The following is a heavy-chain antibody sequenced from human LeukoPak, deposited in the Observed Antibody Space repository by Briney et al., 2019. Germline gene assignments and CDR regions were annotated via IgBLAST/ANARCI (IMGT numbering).Heavy chain of an antibody. CDR1: GFTFSSYS. CDR2: ISSSSYI. D-gene: IGHD3-9*01. CDR3: ASDGGDTYYDILTGYWGGYYYYYYGMDV. V-gene: IGHV3-21*01. Sequence: GGSLRLSCAASGFTFSSYSMNWVRQAPGKGLEWVSSISSSSYIYYADSVKGRFTTSRDNAKNSLYLQMNSLKAEDTAVYYCASDGGDTYYDILTGYWGGYYYYYYGMDVWGKGTTVTVSS. J-gene: IGHJ6*04.